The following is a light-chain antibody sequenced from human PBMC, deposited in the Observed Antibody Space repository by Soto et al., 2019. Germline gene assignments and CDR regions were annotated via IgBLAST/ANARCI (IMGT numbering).Light chain of an antibody. CDR2: EVS. Sequence: SALTQPPSASGSPGQSVTISCTGTSSDVGGYNYVSWYQQHPGKAPKLMIYEVSKRPSGVPDRFSGSKSGNTASLTVSGPQPEDEAVYTCSSYAGSNKSFFGTGPNLPVL. J-gene: IGLJ1*01. CDR3: SSYAGSNKSF. V-gene: IGLV2-8*01. CDR1: SSDVGGYNY.